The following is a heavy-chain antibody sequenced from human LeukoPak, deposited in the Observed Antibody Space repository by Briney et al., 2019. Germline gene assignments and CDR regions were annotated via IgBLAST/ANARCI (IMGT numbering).Heavy chain of an antibody. CDR2: IYPGDSDT. D-gene: IGHD3-16*02. Sequence: GESLKISCKGSGYSFSNYWIGWVRQMPGKGLEWMGIIYPGDSDTIYSPSLQGQVTISADKSTNTAYLQWSSLQASDTAIYYCARRVGLASDYRYYFDSWGQGTLVTVSS. CDR1: GYSFSNYW. J-gene: IGHJ4*02. CDR3: ARRVGLASDYRYYFDS. V-gene: IGHV5-51*01.